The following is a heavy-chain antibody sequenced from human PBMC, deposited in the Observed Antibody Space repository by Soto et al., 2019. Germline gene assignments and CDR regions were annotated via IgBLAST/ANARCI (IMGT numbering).Heavy chain of an antibody. Sequence: SETLSLTCAVYGGSFSGYYWSWIRQPPGKGLEWIGEINHSGSTNYNPSLKSRVTISVDASKNQFSLKLSSVTAADTAVYYCARRGMDVWGQGTTVTVSS. CDR1: GGSFSGYY. J-gene: IGHJ6*02. V-gene: IGHV4-34*01. CDR2: INHSGST. CDR3: ARRGMDV.